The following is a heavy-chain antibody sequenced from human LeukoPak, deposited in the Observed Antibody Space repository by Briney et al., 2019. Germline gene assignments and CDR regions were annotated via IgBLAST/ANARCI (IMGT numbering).Heavy chain of an antibody. CDR1: GFTFSNYG. CDR3: ARDLKYSYQIDY. J-gene: IGHJ4*02. V-gene: IGHV3-33*01. D-gene: IGHD5-18*01. CDR2: IWYDGSNK. Sequence: PGGSLRLSCAASGFTFSNYGMHWVRQAPGKGLEWVAVIWYDGSNKYYGDSVKGRFTISRDNSKNTLYLQMNSLRADDTAVYYCARDLKYSYQIDYWGQGTLVTVSS.